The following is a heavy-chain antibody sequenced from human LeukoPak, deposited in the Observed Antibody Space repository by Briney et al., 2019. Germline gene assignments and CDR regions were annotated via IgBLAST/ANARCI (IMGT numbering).Heavy chain of an antibody. D-gene: IGHD3-10*01. CDR3: ARVVYHGSGSYFNWFDP. CDR1: GYTFTSYG. V-gene: IGHV1-18*01. J-gene: IGHJ5*02. Sequence: GASVKVSCKASGYTFTSYGISWVRQAPGQGLEGMGWISAYNGNTNYAQKLQGRGTMTTNTSTSTAYMELRSLRSDDTAVYYCARVVYHGSGSYFNWFDPWGQGTLVTVSS. CDR2: ISAYNGNT.